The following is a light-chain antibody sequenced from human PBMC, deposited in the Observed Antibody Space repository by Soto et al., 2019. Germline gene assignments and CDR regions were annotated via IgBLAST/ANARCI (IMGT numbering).Light chain of an antibody. CDR1: SGHSSYA. CDR2: LNSDGSH. CDR3: QTWGTAV. J-gene: IGLJ1*01. Sequence: QLVLTQSPSASASLGASVKLTCTLSSGHSSYAIAWHQQQPEKGPRYLMKLNSDGSHSKGDGIPDRFSGSSSGAERYLTISSLQSEDEADYYCQTWGTAVFGTGTKLTVL. V-gene: IGLV4-69*01.